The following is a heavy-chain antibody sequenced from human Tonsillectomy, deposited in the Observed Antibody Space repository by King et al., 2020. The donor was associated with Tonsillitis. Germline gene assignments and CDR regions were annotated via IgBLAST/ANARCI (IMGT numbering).Heavy chain of an antibody. Sequence: QLVESGGGLVKPGGSMRLSCAASGFTFSSYAMHWVRQAPGKGLEWVAAISYDGSNKYYADSVKGRFTISRDSSKNTLYLQMNSLRAEDTAVYHCARANWNDDAFDIWGQGTMVTVSS. CDR3: ARANWNDDAFDI. V-gene: IGHV3-30*04. D-gene: IGHD1-20*01. CDR1: GFTFSSYA. J-gene: IGHJ3*02. CDR2: ISYDGSNK.